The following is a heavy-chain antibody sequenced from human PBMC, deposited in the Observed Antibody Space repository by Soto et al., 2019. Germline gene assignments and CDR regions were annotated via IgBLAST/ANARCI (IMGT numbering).Heavy chain of an antibody. V-gene: IGHV1-2*02. Sequence: ASVKVSCKASGYSFTDYYMHWVRQAPGQGLEWVGWINPYRGATNYAQKFQGRVTMTRDTSISTAYMELSRLRSDDTAVYWCAREHVRPRTGAMDVWGTGTTVTVSS. D-gene: IGHD1-1*01. J-gene: IGHJ6*04. CDR1: GYSFTDYY. CDR2: INPYRGAT. CDR3: AREHVRPRTGAMDV.